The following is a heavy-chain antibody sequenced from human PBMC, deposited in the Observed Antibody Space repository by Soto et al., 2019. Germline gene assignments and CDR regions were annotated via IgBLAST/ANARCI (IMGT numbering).Heavy chain of an antibody. D-gene: IGHD3-22*01. J-gene: IGHJ4*02. Sequence: GASVKVSCKASGYTFTSYGISWVRQAPGQGLEWMGWISAYNGNTNYAQKLQGRVTMTTDTSTSTAYMELRSLRSDDTAVYYCARGRPHLITMIVVAQGPLFDYWGQGTLVTVSS. V-gene: IGHV1-18*04. CDR3: ARGRPHLITMIVVAQGPLFDY. CDR2: ISAYNGNT. CDR1: GYTFTSYG.